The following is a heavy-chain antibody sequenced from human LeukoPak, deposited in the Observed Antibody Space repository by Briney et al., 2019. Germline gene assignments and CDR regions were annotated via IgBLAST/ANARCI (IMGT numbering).Heavy chain of an antibody. CDR1: GFTFSSYG. J-gene: IGHJ6*02. D-gene: IGHD1-26*01. CDR3: AKEGALYYYCGMDV. V-gene: IGHV3-30*18. CDR2: ISYDGSNK. Sequence: PGGSLRLSCAASGFTFSSYGMHWVRQAPGKGLEWVAVISYDGSNKYYADSVKGRFTISRDNSKNTLYLQMNSLRAEDTAVYYCAKEGALYYYCGMDVWGQGTTVTVSS.